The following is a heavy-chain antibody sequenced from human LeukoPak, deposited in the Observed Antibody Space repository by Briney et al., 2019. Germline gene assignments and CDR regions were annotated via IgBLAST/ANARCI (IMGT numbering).Heavy chain of an antibody. V-gene: IGHV1-18*04. Sequence: GASVKVSCKASGYTFTSYGISWVRQAPGPGLEWMGWISAYNGNTHYAQRLQGRVTMTTDTSTSTAYMELRSLRSDDTAMYYCARKEQQLAFDYWGQGTLVTVSS. CDR2: ISAYNGNT. J-gene: IGHJ4*02. CDR1: GYTFTSYG. D-gene: IGHD6-13*01. CDR3: ARKEQQLAFDY.